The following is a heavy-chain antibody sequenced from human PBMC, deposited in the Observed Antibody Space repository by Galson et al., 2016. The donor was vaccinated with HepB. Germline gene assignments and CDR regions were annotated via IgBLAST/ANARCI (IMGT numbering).Heavy chain of an antibody. D-gene: IGHD5-24*01. Sequence: SLRLSCAASGFTVGNNYMSWVRQAPGKGLEWVSLIYSGGSSLYADSVKGRFTISRDNSKNTLFLQMHSLRAEDTAVYYCAKDLSYNEHAFDIWGQGTMVSVSS. CDR2: IYSGGSS. J-gene: IGHJ3*02. CDR1: GFTVGNNY. V-gene: IGHV3-53*01. CDR3: AKDLSYNEHAFDI.